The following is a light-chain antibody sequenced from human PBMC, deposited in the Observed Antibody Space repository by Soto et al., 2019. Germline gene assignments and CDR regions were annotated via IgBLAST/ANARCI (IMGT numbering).Light chain of an antibody. J-gene: IGKJ1*01. CDR2: DAS. Sequence: DIQLTQSPSFLSASVGDRVTITCRASQNISSWLAWYQQKAGKAPKSLIYDASSLESGVPSRMSGSGSGTEFTLTITNLQPDDSATYYCQHYKAFSPWTFGQGTKVDIK. CDR3: QHYKAFSPWT. CDR1: QNISSW. V-gene: IGKV1-5*01.